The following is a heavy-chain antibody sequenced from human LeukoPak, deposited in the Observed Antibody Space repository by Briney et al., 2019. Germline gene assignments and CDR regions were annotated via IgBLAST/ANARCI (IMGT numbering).Heavy chain of an antibody. Sequence: GGSLRLSCAASGFTFSTYGMNWVRQASGKGLEWVSSISSSGGNTYYADSVKGRFTISRDNAKNTLYLQMNSLRAEDTAVYYCAKLLQATGTAYWGQGTLVTVSS. CDR3: AKLLQATGTAY. D-gene: IGHD6-13*01. V-gene: IGHV3-23*01. CDR2: ISSSGGNT. J-gene: IGHJ4*02. CDR1: GFTFSTYG.